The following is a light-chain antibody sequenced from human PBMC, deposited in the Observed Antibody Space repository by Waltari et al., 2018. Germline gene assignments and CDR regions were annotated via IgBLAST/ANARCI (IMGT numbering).Light chain of an antibody. V-gene: IGLV1-36*01. J-gene: IGLJ3*02. Sequence: QSVLTQPPSVSEAPRQRVTISCSGSTSNIGNNAVNWYQQPPGTAPKLLIYYDDLLPSGVSDRFSGSKSGTSASLAISGLQSEDEADYYCAAWDDSLNAWVFGGGTKLTVL. CDR3: AAWDDSLNAWV. CDR2: YDD. CDR1: TSNIGNNA.